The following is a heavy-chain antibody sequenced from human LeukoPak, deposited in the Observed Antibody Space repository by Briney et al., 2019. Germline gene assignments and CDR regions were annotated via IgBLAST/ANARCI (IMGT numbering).Heavy chain of an antibody. J-gene: IGHJ4*02. CDR3: ARLATMIVVVSLDY. V-gene: IGHV4-34*01. CDR1: GGSFSGYY. CDR2: INHSGST. Sequence: SETLSLTCAVYGGSFSGYYWSWIRQPPGKGLEWIGEINHSGSTNYNPSLKSRVTISVDTSNNQFSLKLSSVTAADTAVYYCARLATMIVVVSLDYWGQGTLVTVSS. D-gene: IGHD3-22*01.